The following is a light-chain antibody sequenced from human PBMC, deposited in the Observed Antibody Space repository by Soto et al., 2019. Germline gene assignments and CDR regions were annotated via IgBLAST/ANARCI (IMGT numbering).Light chain of an antibody. CDR1: SSDIGDYNY. Sequence: QSALTQPASVSGSPGQSITISCTGISSDIGDYNYVSWYQQHPGKAPKLMIYEVSNRPSGVPDRFSASTSGTSASLAITGLQAEDEGDYYCQSYDSTLSARYVFGTGTKLTVL. V-gene: IGLV2-14*01. J-gene: IGLJ1*01. CDR2: EVS. CDR3: QSYDSTLSARYV.